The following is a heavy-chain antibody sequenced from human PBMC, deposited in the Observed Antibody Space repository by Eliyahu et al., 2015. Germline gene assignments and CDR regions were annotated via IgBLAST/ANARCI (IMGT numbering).Heavy chain of an antibody. CDR1: GYTFTTYG. V-gene: IGHV1-18*01. J-gene: IGHJ4*02. Sequence: QVQLVQSGAEVKKPGASVKVSCKASGYTFTTYGITWVRQAPGQGLELMGWISAYNGNTNYAQKVQGRVTMTTDXSTSTAYMELRSLRSDDTAVYYCARDRGYYYDSSGRFDYWGQGTLVTVSS. CDR3: ARDRGYYYDSSGRFDY. D-gene: IGHD3-22*01. CDR2: ISAYNGNT.